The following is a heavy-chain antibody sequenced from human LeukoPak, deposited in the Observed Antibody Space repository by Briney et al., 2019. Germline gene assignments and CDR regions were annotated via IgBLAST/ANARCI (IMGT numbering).Heavy chain of an antibody. CDR2: IYYSGST. CDR1: GGSISSGGYY. J-gene: IGHJ3*02. CDR3: ARHQWVPAFDI. Sequence: SQTLSLTCTVSGGSISSGGYYWSWIRQPPGKGLEWIGYIYYSGSTNYNPSLKSRVTISIDTSKNQFSLKLSSVTAADTAVYYCARHQWVPAFDIWGQGTMVTASS. V-gene: IGHV4-61*08. D-gene: IGHD1-26*01.